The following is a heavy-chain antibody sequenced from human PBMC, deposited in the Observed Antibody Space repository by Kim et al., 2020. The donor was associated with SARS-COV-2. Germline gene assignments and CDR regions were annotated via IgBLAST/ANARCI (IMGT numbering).Heavy chain of an antibody. D-gene: IGHD3-10*01. Sequence: SETLSLTCTVSGGSISSYYWSWIRQPPGKGLEWIGYIYYSGSTNYNPSLKSRVTISVDTSKNQFSLKLSSVTAADTAVYYCARDLGIGGSYYYYGMDVWGQGTTVTVSS. V-gene: IGHV4-59*01. CDR1: GGSISSYY. CDR2: IYYSGST. J-gene: IGHJ6*02. CDR3: ARDLGIGGSYYYYGMDV.